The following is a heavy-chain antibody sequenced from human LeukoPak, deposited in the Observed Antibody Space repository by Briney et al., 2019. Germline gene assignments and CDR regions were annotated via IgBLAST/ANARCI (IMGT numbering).Heavy chain of an antibody. CDR3: AKQLGYCSDGSCYFPY. V-gene: IGHV3-23*01. D-gene: IGHD2-15*01. J-gene: IGHJ4*02. Sequence: GGSLRLPCAASGFTFSSSAMSWVRQAPGKGLEWVSAISNNGGYTYYADSVQGRFTISRDNSKSTLCLQMNSLRAEDTAVYYCAKQLGYCSDGSCYFPYWGQGTLVTVSS. CDR1: GFTFSSSA. CDR2: ISNNGGYT.